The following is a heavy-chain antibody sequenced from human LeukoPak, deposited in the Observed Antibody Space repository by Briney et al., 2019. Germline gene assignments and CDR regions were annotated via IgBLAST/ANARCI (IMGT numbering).Heavy chain of an antibody. CDR2: FDPEDGET. Sequence: ASVKVSCKVSGYTLTELSMHWVRQAPGKGLEWMGGFDPEDGETIYAQKFQGRVTMTEDTSTDTAYMELSSLRSEDTAVHYCATVTAAAAATEFDYWGQGTLVTVSS. D-gene: IGHD6-13*01. V-gene: IGHV1-24*01. CDR3: ATVTAAAAATEFDY. J-gene: IGHJ4*02. CDR1: GYTLTELS.